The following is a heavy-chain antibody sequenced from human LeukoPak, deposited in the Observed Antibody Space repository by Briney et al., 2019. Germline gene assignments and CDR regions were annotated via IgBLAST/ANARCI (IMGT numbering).Heavy chain of an antibody. D-gene: IGHD1-7*01. V-gene: IGHV3-21*04. Sequence: GGSLRLSCAASGFTFSSYSMNWVRQAPGKGLEWVSSISSSSSYIYYADSVKGRFTISRDNAKNSLYLQMNSLRAEDTAVYYCARGHNWNYRPSEGVDPWGQGTLVTVSS. CDR2: ISSSSSYI. J-gene: IGHJ5*02. CDR1: GFTFSSYS. CDR3: ARGHNWNYRPSEGVDP.